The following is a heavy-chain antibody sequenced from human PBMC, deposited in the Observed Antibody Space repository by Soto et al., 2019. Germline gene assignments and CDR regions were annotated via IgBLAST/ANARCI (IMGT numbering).Heavy chain of an antibody. J-gene: IGHJ4*02. Sequence: ASVKVSCQASGYTFTSYGISWVRQAPGQGLEWMGWISAYNGNTNYAQKLQGRVTMTTDTSTSTAYMELRSLRSDDTAVYYCARANHRITIFGVVTGSDYWGQGTLVTVSS. CDR2: ISAYNGNT. V-gene: IGHV1-18*01. CDR3: ARANHRITIFGVVTGSDY. D-gene: IGHD3-3*01. CDR1: GYTFTSYG.